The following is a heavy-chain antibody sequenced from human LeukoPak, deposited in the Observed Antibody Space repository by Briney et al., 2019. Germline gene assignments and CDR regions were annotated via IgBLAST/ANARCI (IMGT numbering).Heavy chain of an antibody. CDR1: GGSIRSSGYY. CDR2: IYYSGST. CDR3: ARHLDGYNYYYYYYVDV. V-gene: IGHV4-39*01. Sequence: PSETLSLTCTVSGGSIRSSGYYWGWIRQPPGKGLEWIGSIYYSGSTYYNPSLKSRVTISVDTSKNQFSLKLSSVTAADTAVYYCARHLDGYNYYYYYYVDVWGKGTTVTVSS. J-gene: IGHJ6*03. D-gene: IGHD5-24*01.